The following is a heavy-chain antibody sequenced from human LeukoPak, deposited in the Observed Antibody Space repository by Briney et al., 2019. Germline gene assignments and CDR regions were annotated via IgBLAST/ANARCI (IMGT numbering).Heavy chain of an antibody. CDR1: GFTFSSYA. Sequence: GGSLRLSCAASGFTFSSYAMSWVRQAPGKGLEWVSAISGSGGSTYYADSVKGRFTISRDNSKNTLYLQMNSLRAEDTAVYYCAKVLRRIGVGYWVGFDYWGQGTLVTVSS. D-gene: IGHD3-22*01. CDR2: ISGSGGST. CDR3: AKVLRRIGVGYWVGFDY. V-gene: IGHV3-23*01. J-gene: IGHJ4*02.